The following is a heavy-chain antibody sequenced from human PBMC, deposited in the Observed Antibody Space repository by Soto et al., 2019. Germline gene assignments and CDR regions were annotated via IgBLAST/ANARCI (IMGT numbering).Heavy chain of an antibody. V-gene: IGHV4-59*08. D-gene: IGHD6-19*01. CDR3: ARHVPGIAVAGTRQFDY. Sequence: QVQLQESGPGLVKPSETLSLTCTVSGGSISSYYWSWIRQPPGKGLEWIGYIYYSGSTNYNPSLKSRVTISVDTSKNQFSLKLSSLTAADTAVYYCARHVPGIAVAGTRQFDYWGQGTLVTVSS. CDR1: GGSISSYY. J-gene: IGHJ4*02. CDR2: IYYSGST.